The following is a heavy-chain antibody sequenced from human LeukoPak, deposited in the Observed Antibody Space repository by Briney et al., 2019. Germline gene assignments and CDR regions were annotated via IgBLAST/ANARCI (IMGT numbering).Heavy chain of an antibody. CDR1: GFTFSNYW. V-gene: IGHV3-74*01. J-gene: IGHJ4*02. Sequence: PGGSLRLSCAASGFTFSNYWIHWVRQAPGKGLVWVSRINSDGSSTSYADSVKGRFTISRDNSKNTLYLQMNSLRAEDTAVYYCAKDRSYYDSSGYLSPNGYFDYWGQGTLVTVSS. CDR2: INSDGSST. CDR3: AKDRSYYDSSGYLSPNGYFDY. D-gene: IGHD3-22*01.